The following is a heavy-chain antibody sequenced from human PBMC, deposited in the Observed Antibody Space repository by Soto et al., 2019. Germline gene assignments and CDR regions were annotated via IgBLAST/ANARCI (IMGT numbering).Heavy chain of an antibody. CDR1: GFTFSDYY. V-gene: IGHV3-11*01. CDR2: ISSSGSTI. D-gene: IGHD3-10*01. Sequence: QVQLVESGGGLVKPGGSLRLSCAASGFTFSDYYMSWIRQAPGKGLEWVSYISSSGSTIYYADSVKGRFTISRDNAKNSLYLQMNSLRADDTAVYYCARTRVRGVMTLQHYYYMDVWGKGTTVTVSS. CDR3: ARTRVRGVMTLQHYYYMDV. J-gene: IGHJ6*03.